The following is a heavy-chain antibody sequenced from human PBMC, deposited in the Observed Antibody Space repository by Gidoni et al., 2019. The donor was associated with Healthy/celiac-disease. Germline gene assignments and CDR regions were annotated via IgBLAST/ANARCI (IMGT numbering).Heavy chain of an antibody. Sequence: QVQPVQAGAEVKKPGASVKVSCKASGYTCTRHDINWVRQATGQGLEWMGWMNPNSGNTGYAQKFQGRVTMTRNTSISTAYMELSSLRSEDTAVYYCARGPRAIFGVVKTLDYWGQGTLVTVSS. CDR2: MNPNSGNT. J-gene: IGHJ4*02. CDR1: GYTCTRHD. D-gene: IGHD3-3*01. V-gene: IGHV1-8*01. CDR3: ARGPRAIFGVVKTLDY.